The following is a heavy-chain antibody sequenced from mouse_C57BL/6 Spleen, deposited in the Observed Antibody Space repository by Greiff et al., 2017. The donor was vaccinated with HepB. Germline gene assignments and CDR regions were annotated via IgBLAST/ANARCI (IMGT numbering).Heavy chain of an antibody. Sequence: EVKLMESEGGLVQPGRSMKLSCTASGFTFSDYYMAWVRQVPEKGLEWVANINYDGSSTYYLDSLKSRFIISRDNAKNILYLQMSSLKSEDTATYYCARDASYGSSLDYWGQGTTLTVSS. J-gene: IGHJ2*01. CDR2: INYDGSST. D-gene: IGHD1-1*01. V-gene: IGHV5-16*01. CDR1: GFTFSDYY. CDR3: ARDASYGSSLDY.